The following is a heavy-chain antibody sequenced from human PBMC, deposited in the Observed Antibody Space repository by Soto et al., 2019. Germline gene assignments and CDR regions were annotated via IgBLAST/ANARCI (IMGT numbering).Heavy chain of an antibody. D-gene: IGHD6-19*01. Sequence: QVQLEQSGGEVKKPGSSVKVSCKASRVTFSKFIVTWVRQAPGLGLEWVGGIIPIFGTANYAKKFQGRVTITADESTSTANMEMNNLRSEGTAVYYWAKVRYSSPMGYYYGMDVWGQGTTVTVSS. CDR3: AKVRYSSPMGYYYGMDV. V-gene: IGHV1-69*01. J-gene: IGHJ6*02. CDR1: RVTFSKFI. CDR2: IIPIFGTA.